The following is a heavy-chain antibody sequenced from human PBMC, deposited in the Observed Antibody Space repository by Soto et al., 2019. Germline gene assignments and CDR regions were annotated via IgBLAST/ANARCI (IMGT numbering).Heavy chain of an antibody. CDR1: GGSISRSSYY. CDR3: ARHGESDSGSYHEVYFDY. Sequence: SETLSLTCTVSGGSISRSSYYWCWIRQRPGQALEWIGSIYYSGSTDYNPSLTSRVPISVDTSKNQCSLKLSAGTAADTAVYYFARHGESDSGSYHEVYFDYWGQGTRVTVSS. D-gene: IGHD1-26*01. CDR2: IYYSGST. V-gene: IGHV4-39*01. J-gene: IGHJ4*02.